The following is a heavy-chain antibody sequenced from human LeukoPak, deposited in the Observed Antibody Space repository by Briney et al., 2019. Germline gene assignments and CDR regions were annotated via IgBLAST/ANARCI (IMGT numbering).Heavy chain of an antibody. CDR2: IKSKTDGGTT. D-gene: IGHD2-15*01. Sequence: GGSLRLSCAASGFTFSNAWMSWVRQAPGKGLEWVGRIKSKTDGGTTDYAAPVKGRFTISRDDSKNTLYLQMNSLKTEDTAVYYCTTEGDCSGGSCYVTEAGFDYWGQGTLVTVSS. J-gene: IGHJ4*02. CDR1: GFTFSNAW. V-gene: IGHV3-15*01. CDR3: TTEGDCSGGSCYVTEAGFDY.